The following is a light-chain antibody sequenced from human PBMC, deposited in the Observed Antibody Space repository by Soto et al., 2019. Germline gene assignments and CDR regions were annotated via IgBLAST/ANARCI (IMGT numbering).Light chain of an antibody. CDR1: QSISTW. V-gene: IGKV1-5*01. CDR2: DAS. CDR3: QQYNSYPYT. Sequence: DIQMTQSPFTLSASVGDRVTITCRASQSISTWLAWCQQKPGKAPKLLIYDASNLQSGVPSRFSGSGSGTEFTLTISSLQPDDFETYFCQQYNSYPYTFGQGTRLEI. J-gene: IGKJ5*01.